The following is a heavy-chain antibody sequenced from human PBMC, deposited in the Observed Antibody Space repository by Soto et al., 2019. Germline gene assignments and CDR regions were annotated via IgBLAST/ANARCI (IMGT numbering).Heavy chain of an antibody. CDR2: INPSGGST. CDR1: GYTFTSYY. D-gene: IGHD5-12*01. V-gene: IGHV1-46*01. Sequence: ASVKVSCKASGYTFTSYYMHWVRQAPGQGLEWMGIINPSGGSTSYAQKFQGRVTMTRDTSTSTVYMELSSLRSEDTAVYYCARDRIVTTYKSPYYYGMDVWGQGTTVTVSS. J-gene: IGHJ6*02. CDR3: ARDRIVTTYKSPYYYGMDV.